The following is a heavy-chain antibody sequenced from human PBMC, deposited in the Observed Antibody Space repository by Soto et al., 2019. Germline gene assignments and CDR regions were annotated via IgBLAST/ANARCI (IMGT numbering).Heavy chain of an antibody. D-gene: IGHD2-2*01. J-gene: IGHJ5*02. CDR3: ARTDVVIVPSAIWLNWFDP. V-gene: IGHV4-39*01. CDR2: LFYGGST. CDR1: GDSISTGNYY. Sequence: PSETLSLTCTVSGDSISTGNYYWGWIRQPPGKGLEWIGSLFYGGSTFCNPSLKSRVTISVDTSKNQFSLKLSSVTAADTAVYYCARTDVVIVPSAIWLNWFDPWGQGALVTVSS.